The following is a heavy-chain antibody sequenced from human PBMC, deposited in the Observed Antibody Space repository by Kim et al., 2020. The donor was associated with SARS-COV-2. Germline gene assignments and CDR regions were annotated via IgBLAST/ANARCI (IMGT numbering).Heavy chain of an antibody. CDR3: ARDSHPYYYDSSGYYFDY. Sequence: SVKVSCKASGGTFSSYAISSVRQAPGQGLEWMGRIIPILGIANYAQKFQGRVTITADKSTSTAYMELSSLRSEDTAVYYCARDSHPYYYDSSGYYFDYWGQGTLVTVSS. CDR2: IIPILGIA. V-gene: IGHV1-69*04. CDR1: GGTFSSYA. J-gene: IGHJ4*02. D-gene: IGHD3-22*01.